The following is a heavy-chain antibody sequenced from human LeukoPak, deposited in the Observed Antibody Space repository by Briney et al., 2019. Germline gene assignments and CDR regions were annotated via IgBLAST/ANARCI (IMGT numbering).Heavy chain of an antibody. J-gene: IGHJ4*02. CDR1: GFTFSRDW. V-gene: IGHV3-74*03. D-gene: IGHD5/OR15-5a*01. Sequence: GGSLRLSCAASGFTFSRDWMHWVRQAPGKGLVWVSRISDDGSITTYADSVQGRFTISRDNAKSTVFLQMNSLRVEDTAVYFCVRRYYEYNVYDRHFDFWRRGIRVSVPS. CDR2: ISDDGSIT. CDR3: VRRYYEYNVYDRHFDF.